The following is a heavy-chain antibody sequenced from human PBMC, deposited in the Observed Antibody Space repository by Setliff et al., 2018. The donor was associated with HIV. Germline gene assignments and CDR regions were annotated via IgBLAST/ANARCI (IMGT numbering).Heavy chain of an antibody. J-gene: IGHJ4*02. CDR3: ARGKTWLRFLDY. Sequence: ASVKVSCKASGYTFNNYGISWVRQAPGQGLEWMGWINTHSGCTNYAQNIQGRVTVTMDTSTSTAYMELRSPKSDDTAVYYCARGKTWLRFLDYWGQGTLVTVSS. CDR1: GYTFNNYG. D-gene: IGHD5-12*01. V-gene: IGHV1-18*01. CDR2: INTHSGCT.